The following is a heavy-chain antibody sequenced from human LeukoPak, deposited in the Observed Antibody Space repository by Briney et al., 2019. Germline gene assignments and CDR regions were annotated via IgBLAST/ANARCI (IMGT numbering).Heavy chain of an antibody. CDR3: ARELMTKADAFDI. D-gene: IGHD4-11*01. J-gene: IGHJ3*02. CDR1: GGSICNYY. Sequence: SETLSLTCNGSGGSICNYYWNWLRPPAGKGLEWIGRFYARGNTNYNPSLKSRVTMSVDTSKNQLSLMLTPVTAADTAVYYCARELMTKADAFDIWGQGTMVTVSS. CDR2: FYARGNT. V-gene: IGHV4-4*07.